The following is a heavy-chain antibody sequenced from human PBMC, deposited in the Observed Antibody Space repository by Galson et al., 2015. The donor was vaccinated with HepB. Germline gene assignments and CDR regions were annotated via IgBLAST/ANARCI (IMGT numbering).Heavy chain of an antibody. CDR3: ARVKTSDCSGGRCFQRPYFYYYALDV. Sequence: LRLSCAASGFTFSNYAMHWVRQAPGKGLEWVALIVYDGSNQYYADSVTGRFSISRDNSKNTLYLQLNSLRAEDTAVYYCARVKTSDCSGGRCFQRPYFYYYALDVWGQGTTVTVSS. V-gene: IGHV3-30*04. CDR2: IVYDGSNQ. J-gene: IGHJ6*02. CDR1: GFTFSNYA. D-gene: IGHD2-15*01.